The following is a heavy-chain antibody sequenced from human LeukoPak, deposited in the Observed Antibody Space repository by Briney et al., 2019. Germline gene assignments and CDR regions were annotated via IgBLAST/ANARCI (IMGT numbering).Heavy chain of an antibody. CDR1: GGSVINTNW. J-gene: IGHJ3*02. CDR3: ARPDSGTYVARAFDI. CDR2: VHLDGRT. D-gene: IGHD1-26*01. Sequence: PSGTLSLTCGVSGGSVINTNWWTWVRQPPGKGLEWIGEVHLDGRTNYNPSLESRLTMSVDVSENQVSLKLTSVTAADTAVYYCARPDSGTYVARAFDIWGRGTLVSVSS. V-gene: IGHV4-4*02.